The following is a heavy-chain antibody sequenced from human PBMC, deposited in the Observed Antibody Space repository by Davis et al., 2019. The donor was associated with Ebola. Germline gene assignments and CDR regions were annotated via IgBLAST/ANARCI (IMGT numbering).Heavy chain of an antibody. CDR2: IDPSDSYT. Sequence: GESLKISCKGSGYSFNNYWISWVRQLPGKGLEWLGRIDPSDSYTNYSPSFQGHITISFDRSVSSVFLQWSSLRASDTAIYYCARDIPSSYNWFDPWGQGTQVTVSS. CDR3: ARDIPSSYNWFDP. CDR1: GYSFNNYW. D-gene: IGHD2-15*01. J-gene: IGHJ5*02. V-gene: IGHV5-10-1*01.